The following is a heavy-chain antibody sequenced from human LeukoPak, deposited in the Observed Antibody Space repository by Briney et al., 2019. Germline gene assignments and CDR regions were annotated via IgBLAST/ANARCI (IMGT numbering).Heavy chain of an antibody. Sequence: GWSLRLSCVASGFIFSSYVMNWVRQTAGKGLEWLAHISSSGNSIYYADSVRGRFTISRDNAKNSLYLQMNRLRAEDTAVYSCARGPILGDYWGQGTLVTVSS. CDR1: GFIFSSYV. CDR3: ARGPILGDY. J-gene: IGHJ4*02. CDR2: ISSSGNSI. D-gene: IGHD2/OR15-2a*01. V-gene: IGHV3-48*03.